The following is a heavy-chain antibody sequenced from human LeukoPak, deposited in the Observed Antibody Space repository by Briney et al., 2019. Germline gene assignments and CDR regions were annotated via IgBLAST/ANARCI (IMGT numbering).Heavy chain of an antibody. CDR2: ISYDGSNK. CDR3: ARECGGDCLFGY. V-gene: IGHV3-30*04. D-gene: IGHD2-21*02. Sequence: GGSLRLSCAASGFTFSSYAMHWVRQAPGKGLEWVAVISYDGSNKYYADSVKGRFTISRDNSKNTLYLQMNSLRAEDTAVYYCARECGGDCLFGYWGQGTLVTVSS. CDR1: GFTFSSYA. J-gene: IGHJ4*02.